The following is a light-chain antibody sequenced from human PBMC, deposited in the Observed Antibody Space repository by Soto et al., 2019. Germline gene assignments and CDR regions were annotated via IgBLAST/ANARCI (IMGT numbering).Light chain of an antibody. Sequence: QSALTQPRSVSGSPGQSVTISCTGTSSDIGGDNYVSWYQQHPGKAPKLMIYDVSKRPSGVPDRFSGSKSGNAASLTIAGLEAEDEADYYGSSLAGCVVFGAGTKLTVL. V-gene: IGLV2-11*01. CDR3: SSLAGCVV. CDR2: DVS. CDR1: SSDIGGDNY. J-gene: IGLJ2*01.